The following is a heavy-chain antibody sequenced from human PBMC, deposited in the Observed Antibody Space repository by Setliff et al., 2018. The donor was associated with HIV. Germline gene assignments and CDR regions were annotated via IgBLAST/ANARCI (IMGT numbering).Heavy chain of an antibody. V-gene: IGHV3-74*03. CDR1: GFTFSTYW. D-gene: IGHD6-19*01. CDR2: INNDGRKT. Sequence: PGGSLRLSCAASGFTFSTYWMHWVRQAPGKGLVWVSHINNDGRKTTYADSVKGRFTISRDNAKNSVYLQMNSLRAEDTAMYYCVRPVREPVDWGRGTLVTVSS. CDR3: VRPVREPVD. J-gene: IGHJ4*02.